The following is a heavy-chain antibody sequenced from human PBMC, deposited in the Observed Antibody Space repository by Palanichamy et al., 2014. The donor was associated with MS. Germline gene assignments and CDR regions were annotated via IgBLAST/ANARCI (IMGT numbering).Heavy chain of an antibody. D-gene: IGHD5-18*01. CDR2: IYYSGST. CDR3: ARHADTAMVIGAFDI. CDR1: GGSISSYY. J-gene: IGHJ3*02. Sequence: VQLQESGPGLVKPSETLSLTCTVSGGSISSYYWSWIRQPPGKGLEWIGYIYYSGSTNYNPSLKSRVTISVDTSKNQFSLKLSSVTAADTAVYYCARHADTAMVIGAFDIWGQGTMVTVSS. V-gene: IGHV4-59*08.